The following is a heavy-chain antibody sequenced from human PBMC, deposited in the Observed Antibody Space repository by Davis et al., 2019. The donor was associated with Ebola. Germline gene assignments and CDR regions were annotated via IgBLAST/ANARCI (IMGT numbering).Heavy chain of an antibody. D-gene: IGHD6-13*01. CDR2: ISSTSIYI. CDR3: ARSIAAAVLGWIDY. CDR1: GFTFNAYN. J-gene: IGHJ4*02. Sequence: GESLKISCAASGFTFNAYNMNWVRQAPGKGLEWVSSISSTSIYIFYADSLEGRFTISRDNTKNSLYLQMNSLRVEDTAVYYCARSIAAAVLGWIDYWGQGTLVTVSS. V-gene: IGHV3-21*01.